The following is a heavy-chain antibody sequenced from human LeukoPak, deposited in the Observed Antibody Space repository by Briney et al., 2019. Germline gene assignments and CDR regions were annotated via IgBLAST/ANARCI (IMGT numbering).Heavy chain of an antibody. CDR1: GFTFISYW. V-gene: IGHV3-7*01. J-gene: IGHJ5*02. Sequence: GGSLRLSCAASGFTFISYWMSWVRQAPGKGLEWVANIKQDGSEKYYVDSVKGRFTISRDNAKNSLYLQMNSLRAEDTAVYYCARGSEFAAAGIGRWFDPWGQGTLVTVSS. CDR2: IKQDGSEK. CDR3: ARGSEFAAAGIGRWFDP. D-gene: IGHD6-13*01.